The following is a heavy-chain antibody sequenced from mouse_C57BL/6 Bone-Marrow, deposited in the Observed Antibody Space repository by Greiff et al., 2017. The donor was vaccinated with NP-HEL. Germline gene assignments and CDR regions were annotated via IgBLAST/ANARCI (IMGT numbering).Heavy chain of an antibody. CDR1: GYTFTDYN. J-gene: IGHJ2*01. CDR3: ARTITTVVFDY. V-gene: IGHV1-18*01. Sequence: VQLQQSGPELVKPGASVTIPCKASGYTFTDYNMDWVKQSHGKSLEWIGDINPNNGGTIYNQKFKGKATLTVDKSSSTAYMELRSLTSEDTAVYYCARTITTVVFDYWGQGTTLTVSS. CDR2: INPNNGGT. D-gene: IGHD1-1*01.